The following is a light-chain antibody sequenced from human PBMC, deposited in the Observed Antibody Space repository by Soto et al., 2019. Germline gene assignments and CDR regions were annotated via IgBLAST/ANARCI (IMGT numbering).Light chain of an antibody. CDR2: GNS. CDR3: QSYDSSLRAVV. J-gene: IGLJ2*01. Sequence: QSVLTLPPSVSGAPGQRVTISCTGSSSNIGAGYDVHWYQQLPGTAPKLLIYGNSNRPSGVPDRFSGSQSGTSASLANTGLQAEDEADYSCQSYDSSLRAVVFGGGTKLTVL. V-gene: IGLV1-40*01. CDR1: SSNIGAGYD.